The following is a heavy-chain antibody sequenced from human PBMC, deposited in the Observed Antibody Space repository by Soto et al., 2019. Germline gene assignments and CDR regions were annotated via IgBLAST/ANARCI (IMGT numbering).Heavy chain of an antibody. Sequence: PSETLSLTCTVPGGSISSRGHHWGWIRQPPGKGLEWIANIYYTGSIYYNPSLKSRVTISVDTSNNQFSLKLNSVTAADTAVYYCARQGTVTTWDVGWFDPWGQGTLVTVSS. D-gene: IGHD4-17*01. CDR2: IYYTGSI. CDR3: ARQGTVTTWDVGWFDP. CDR1: GGSISSRGHH. J-gene: IGHJ5*02. V-gene: IGHV4-39*01.